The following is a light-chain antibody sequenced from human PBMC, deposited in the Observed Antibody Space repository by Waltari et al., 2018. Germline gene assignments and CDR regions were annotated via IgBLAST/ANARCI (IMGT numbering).Light chain of an antibody. V-gene: IGLV1-40*01. CDR3: QSYDSSLSGRNWV. J-gene: IGLJ3*02. Sequence: QSVLTQTPSVSGAPGQRVTISCTGSSSNSRAGFDAPRYQHLPGTAPKVLIYGNSNRPSGVPDRFSGSKSGTSASLAITGLQAEDEADYYCQSYDSSLSGRNWVFGGGTKMTVL. CDR2: GNS. CDR1: SSNSRAGFD.